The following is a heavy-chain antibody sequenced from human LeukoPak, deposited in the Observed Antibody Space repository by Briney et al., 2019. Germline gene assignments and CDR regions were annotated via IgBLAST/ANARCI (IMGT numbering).Heavy chain of an antibody. CDR2: IYYSGST. Sequence: SETLSLTCTVSGGSISSGGYYWRWIRQHRGKGLEWIEYIYYSGSTYYNPSHKSRINIAVYKKKNHFSLKLSSVTAADTAVYYCARGALDYGGNSGIYYWGQGTLVTVSS. J-gene: IGHJ4*02. D-gene: IGHD4-23*01. CDR3: ARGALDYGGNSGIYY. CDR1: GGSISSGGYY. V-gene: IGHV4-31*03.